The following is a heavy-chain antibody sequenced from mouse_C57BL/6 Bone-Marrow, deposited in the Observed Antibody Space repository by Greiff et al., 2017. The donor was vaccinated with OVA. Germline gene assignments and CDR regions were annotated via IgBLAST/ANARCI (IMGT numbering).Heavy chain of an antibody. CDR1: GYTFTNYW. Sequence: ESGAELVRPGTSVKMSCKASGYTFTNYWIGWAKQRPGHGLEWIGDIYPGGGYTNYNEKFKGKATLTADKSSSTAYMQFSSLTSEDSAIYYCARLGGYYLWWYFDVWGTGTTVTVSS. V-gene: IGHV1-63*01. J-gene: IGHJ1*03. D-gene: IGHD2-3*01. CDR2: IYPGGGYT. CDR3: ARLGGYYLWWYFDV.